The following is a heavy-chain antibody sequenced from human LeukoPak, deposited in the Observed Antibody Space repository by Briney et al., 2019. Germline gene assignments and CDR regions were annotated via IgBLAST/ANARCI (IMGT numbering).Heavy chain of an antibody. V-gene: IGHV5-51*01. CDR1: GYSFSNSW. J-gene: IGHJ4*02. Sequence: GESLKISCKGSGYSFSNSWIAWVRQMPGKGLEWMGIVYPGDSDTRYNPSFQGQVTFSADKSISTAYLQWSSLKAADTAMYYCARQLGAAAGRVFFDFWGQGTLVSVSS. CDR3: ARQLGAAAGRVFFDF. CDR2: VYPGDSDT. D-gene: IGHD6-13*01.